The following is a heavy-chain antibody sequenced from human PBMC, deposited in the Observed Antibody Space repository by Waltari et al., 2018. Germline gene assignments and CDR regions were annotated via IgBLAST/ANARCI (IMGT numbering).Heavy chain of an antibody. CDR2: IKQDGSEK. V-gene: IGHV3-7*03. D-gene: IGHD6-19*01. CDR1: GLTFSSYW. Sequence: EVQLVVSGGGLVEPGGSLRLACAASGLTFSSYWMRWVRPAPGKGLEWVANIKQDGSEKYYVDSVKGRFTISRDNAKNSLYLQMNSLRAEDTAVYYCASLRSSGIDAFDIWGQGTMVTVSS. J-gene: IGHJ3*02. CDR3: ASLRSSGIDAFDI.